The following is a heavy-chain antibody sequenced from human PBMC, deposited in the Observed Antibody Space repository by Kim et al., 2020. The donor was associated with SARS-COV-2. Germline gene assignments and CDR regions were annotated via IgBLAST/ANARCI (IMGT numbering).Heavy chain of an antibody. CDR1: GGSISSYY. Sequence: SETLSLTCTVSGGSISSYYWSWIRQPAGKGLEWIGRIYTSGSTNYNPSLKSRVTMSVDTSKNQFSLKLSSVTAADTAVYYCARDRVGKEQLDYFDCWGQGTLVTVSS. CDR2: IYTSGST. D-gene: IGHD6-13*01. V-gene: IGHV4-4*07. CDR3: ARDRVGKEQLDYFDC. J-gene: IGHJ4*02.